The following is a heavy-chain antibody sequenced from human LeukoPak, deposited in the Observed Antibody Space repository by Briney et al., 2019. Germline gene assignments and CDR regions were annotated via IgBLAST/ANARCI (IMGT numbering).Heavy chain of an antibody. CDR2: ISYDGSNK. CDR3: AKLDYSNFQATLVGARDY. CDR1: GFTFSSYG. V-gene: IGHV3-30*18. J-gene: IGHJ4*02. Sequence: GRSLRLSCAASGFTFSSYGLHWVRQAPGKGLEWVADISYDGSNKYYADSVKGRFNISRDNSKNTLYLQMNSLRAEDTAVYYCAKLDYSNFQATLVGARDYWGQGTLVTVSS. D-gene: IGHD1-26*01.